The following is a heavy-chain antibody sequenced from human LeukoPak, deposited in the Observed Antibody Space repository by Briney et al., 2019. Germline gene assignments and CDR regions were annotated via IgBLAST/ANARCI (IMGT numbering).Heavy chain of an antibody. V-gene: IGHV3-23*01. Sequence: HSGGSLRLSCAASGFTFSSCGMTWVRQAPGKGLEWVSSISGSDGGTYYAESVKGRFTNSRDNSKNTRYLQMNSLRAEDTAVYYCAKDLVYDSWSGSPDYGMDVWGQGTTVTVSS. D-gene: IGHD3-3*01. J-gene: IGHJ6*02. CDR3: AKDLVYDSWSGSPDYGMDV. CDR2: ISGSDGGT. CDR1: GFTFSSCG.